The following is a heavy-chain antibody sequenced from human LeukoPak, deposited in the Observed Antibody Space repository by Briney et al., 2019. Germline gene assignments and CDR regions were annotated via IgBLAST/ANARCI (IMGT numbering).Heavy chain of an antibody. D-gene: IGHD2-21*02. J-gene: IGHJ4*02. CDR3: AKIVVVTANRDY. V-gene: IGHV3-30*02. CDR2: IRYDGGNK. CDR1: GFTFSSYG. Sequence: GVSLRLSCAASGFTFSSYGMHWVRQAPGKGLEWVAFIRYDGGNKYYADSVKGRFTISRDNSKNTLYLQMNSLRAEDTAVYYCAKIVVVTANRDYWGQGTLVTVPS.